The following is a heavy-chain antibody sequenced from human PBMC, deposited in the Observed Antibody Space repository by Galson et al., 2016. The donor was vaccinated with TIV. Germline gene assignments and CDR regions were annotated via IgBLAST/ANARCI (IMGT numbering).Heavy chain of an antibody. CDR3: VISRIESSGYRLDAFDI. CDR2: LYPGDSET. J-gene: IGHJ3*02. Sequence: QSGAEVKKPGESLKISCKGSGFTFTRHWIGWVRQMPGKGLEWMGILYPGDSETRYSPTFQGQLAISADKSISTAYLQWTSLKAADTAMYYCVISRIESSGYRLDAFDIWGQGTMFTMSS. CDR1: GFTFTRHW. D-gene: IGHD3-22*01. V-gene: IGHV5-51*03.